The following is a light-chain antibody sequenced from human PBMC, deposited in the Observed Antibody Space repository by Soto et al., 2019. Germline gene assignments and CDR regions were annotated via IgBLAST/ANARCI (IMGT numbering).Light chain of an antibody. CDR1: SSDVGKYNY. V-gene: IGLV2-8*01. J-gene: IGLJ3*02. Sequence: QSALTQPPSASGSPGQTITISCTGTSSDVGKYNYVSWYQQYPGKAPKLLIYEVTKRPSVVPDRFTGSKSGNTASLTVSGLQTEDEADYYFRSYAGSDNFVFGGGTKLTVL. CDR2: EVT. CDR3: RSYAGSDNFV.